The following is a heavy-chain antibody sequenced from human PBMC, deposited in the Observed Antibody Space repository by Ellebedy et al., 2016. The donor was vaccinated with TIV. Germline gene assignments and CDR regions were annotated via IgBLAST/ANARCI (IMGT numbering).Heavy chain of an antibody. V-gene: IGHV1-69*13. CDR2: IIPISGTT. CDR3: ARDYDRGDTPAFEY. Sequence: SVKVSXXASGGTFNSYAVNWVRQARQAPGQGLEWVGGIIPISGTTNYAQKFQGRVTITADESTSTAFMYLSSLRFEDTAIYYCARDYDRGDTPAFEYWGQGTLVTVSS. CDR1: GGTFNSYA. D-gene: IGHD1-14*01. J-gene: IGHJ4*02.